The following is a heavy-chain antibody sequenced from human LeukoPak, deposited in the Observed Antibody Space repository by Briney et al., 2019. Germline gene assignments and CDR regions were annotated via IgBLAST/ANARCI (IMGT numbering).Heavy chain of an antibody. CDR3: AKGPREYCSISACPNWFES. CDR2: LSASGGTT. J-gene: IGHJ5*01. V-gene: IGHV3-23*01. Sequence: GGSLRLSCAASGFTFNNYAMSWVRQAPGKGLEWVSALSASGGTTYYADSVKGRFTISRDNSENTLYLHLNSLRVEDTAVYYCAKGPREYCSISACPNWFESWGQGTLVTVSS. CDR1: GFTFNNYA. D-gene: IGHD2-2*01.